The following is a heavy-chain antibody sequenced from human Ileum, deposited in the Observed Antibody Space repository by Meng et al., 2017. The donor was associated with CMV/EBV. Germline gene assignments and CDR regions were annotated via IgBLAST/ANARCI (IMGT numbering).Heavy chain of an antibody. V-gene: IGHV4-34*01. CDR1: GGSFSRYH. Sequence: GSLRLSCAVSGGSFSRYHWSWVRQSPGKGLEWIGEINQRGNTDYNPSLKSRVIMSMDTSKNQLSLKMTSVTAADTAVYYCARSSRSCSGETCYPLDFWGQGTVVTVSS. CDR3: ARSSRSCSGETCYPLDF. D-gene: IGHD2-15*01. CDR2: INQRGNT. J-gene: IGHJ4*02.